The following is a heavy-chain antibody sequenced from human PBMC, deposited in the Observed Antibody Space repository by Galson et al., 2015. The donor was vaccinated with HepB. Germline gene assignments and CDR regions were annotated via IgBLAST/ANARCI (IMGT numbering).Heavy chain of an antibody. CDR3: ARALYSSSWYDY. D-gene: IGHD6-13*01. Sequence: SCKASGYTFTSYYMHWVRQAPGQGLEWMGLINPSGGSTSYAQKFQGRVTMTRDTSTSTVYMEVSSLRSEDTAVYYCARALYSSSWYDYWGQGTLVTVSS. CDR2: INPSGGST. CDR1: GYTFTSYY. J-gene: IGHJ4*02. V-gene: IGHV1-46*01.